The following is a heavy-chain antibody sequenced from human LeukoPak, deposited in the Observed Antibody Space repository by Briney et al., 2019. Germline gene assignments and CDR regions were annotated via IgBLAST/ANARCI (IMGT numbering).Heavy chain of an antibody. J-gene: IGHJ4*02. Sequence: SQTLSLTCAISGDSVSSSSAAWNWIRQSPSRGLEWLGRTYYRSKWYNDYAVSVKSRITINPDTSKNQFSLQLNSVTPEDTAVCYCARVVGARPHFDYWGQGTLVTVSS. CDR3: ARVVGARPHFDY. CDR2: TYYRSKWYN. V-gene: IGHV6-1*01. CDR1: GDSVSSSSAA. D-gene: IGHD1-26*01.